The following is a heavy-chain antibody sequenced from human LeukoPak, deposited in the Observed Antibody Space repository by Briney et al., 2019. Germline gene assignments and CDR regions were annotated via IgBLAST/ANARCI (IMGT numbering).Heavy chain of an antibody. Sequence: EASVKVSCKASGGTFNNYAISWVRQAPGQGLEWMGGIIPIFDTPNYAQKLQGRVTITTDESTSTAYMELSSLRSEDTAVYYCARDIPGYDAFDIWGQGTVVTVSS. CDR2: IIPIFDTP. D-gene: IGHD1-1*01. V-gene: IGHV1-69*05. CDR1: GGTFNNYA. CDR3: ARDIPGYDAFDI. J-gene: IGHJ3*02.